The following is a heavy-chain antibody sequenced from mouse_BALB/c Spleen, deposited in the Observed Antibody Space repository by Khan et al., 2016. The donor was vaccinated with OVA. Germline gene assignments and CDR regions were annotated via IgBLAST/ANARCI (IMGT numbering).Heavy chain of an antibody. J-gene: IGHJ2*01. D-gene: IGHD1-1*01. CDR3: ARASYNYGSSPWFFDY. V-gene: IGHV5-9-4*01. CDR2: ISSGGSYT. CDR1: GFTFSSYA. Sequence: EVELVESGGGLVKPGGSLKLSCAASGFTFSSYAMSWVRQSPEKRLEWVAEISSGGSYTYYPDTLTGRFTISRDNAKNTLYLEMSSLRSEDTAMYYCARASYNYGSSPWFFDYWGQGTTLTVSS.